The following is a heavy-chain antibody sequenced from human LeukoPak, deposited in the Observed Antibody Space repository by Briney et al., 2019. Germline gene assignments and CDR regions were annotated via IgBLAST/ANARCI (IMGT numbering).Heavy chain of an antibody. D-gene: IGHD6-13*01. CDR1: GFTFDDYA. V-gene: IGHV3-9*01. CDR3: AKDMSKGAAAETFDY. Sequence: GGSLRLSCAASGFTFDDYAMHWVRQAPGKGLEWVSGISWNSGSIGYADSVKGRFTISRDNAKNSLYLQMNSLRAEDTALYYCAKDMSKGAAAETFDYWGQGTLVTVSS. CDR2: ISWNSGSI. J-gene: IGHJ4*02.